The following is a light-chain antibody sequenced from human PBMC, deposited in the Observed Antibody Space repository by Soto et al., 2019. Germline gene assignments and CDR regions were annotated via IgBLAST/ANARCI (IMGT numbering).Light chain of an antibody. Sequence: QSVLTQPASVSGSPGQSITISCTGTSSDVGAYNYVSWYQQHPGNAPKLLIYEVSNRSSGISNRFSGSKSGNTASLTISGLQAEDEADYYCSSYPSSSTRVFGTGTKVTV. V-gene: IGLV2-14*01. J-gene: IGLJ1*01. CDR1: SSDVGAYNY. CDR3: SSYPSSSTRV. CDR2: EVS.